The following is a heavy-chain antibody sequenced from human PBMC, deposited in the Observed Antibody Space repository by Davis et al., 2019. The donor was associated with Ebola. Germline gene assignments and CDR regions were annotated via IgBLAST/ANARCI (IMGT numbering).Heavy chain of an antibody. D-gene: IGHD2-15*01. CDR3: ARGAGYCNGGGCYGRDYFDY. J-gene: IGHJ4*02. CDR1: GFTVSSNY. V-gene: IGHV3-53*01. Sequence: PGGSLRLSCAASGFTVSSNYMSWVRLAPGKGLEWVSVIYSGVTTNYADPVKGRFTISRDQSKNTLYLQMNSLRADDTAVYYCARGAGYCNGGGCYGRDYFDYWGQGTLVTVSS. CDR2: IYSGVTT.